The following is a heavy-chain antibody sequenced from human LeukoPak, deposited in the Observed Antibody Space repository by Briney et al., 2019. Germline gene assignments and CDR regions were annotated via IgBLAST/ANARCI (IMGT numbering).Heavy chain of an antibody. CDR1: GFTFSDYY. V-gene: IGHV3-11*04. CDR3: ARVRSGYYHDAFDI. J-gene: IGHJ3*02. D-gene: IGHD3-22*01. Sequence: KPGGSLRLSCAASGFTFSDYYMSWIRQAPGKGLEWVSYISSSGSTIYYADFVKGRFTISRDNAKNSLHLQMNSMRVEDTAVYYLARVRSGYYHDAFDIWGQGTMVTVSS. CDR2: ISSSGSTI.